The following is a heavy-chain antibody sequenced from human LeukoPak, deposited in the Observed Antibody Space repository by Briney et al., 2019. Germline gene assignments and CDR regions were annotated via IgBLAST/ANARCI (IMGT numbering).Heavy chain of an antibody. CDR3: ASMREPEASFDY. CDR2: ISAYNGNT. CDR1: GYAFTSYC. V-gene: IGHV1-18*04. Sequence: ASVKVSCKASGYAFTSYCMHWVRQAPGQGLEWMGWISAYNGNTNYAQKLQGRVTMTTDTSTSTAYMELRSLRSDDTAVYYCASMREPEASFDYWGQGTLVTVSS. D-gene: IGHD6-25*01. J-gene: IGHJ4*02.